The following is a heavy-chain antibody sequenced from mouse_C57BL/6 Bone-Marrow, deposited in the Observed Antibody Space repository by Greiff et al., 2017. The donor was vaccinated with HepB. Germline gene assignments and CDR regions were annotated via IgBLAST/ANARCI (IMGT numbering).Heavy chain of an antibody. V-gene: IGHV5-17*01. D-gene: IGHD1-1*01. CDR3: ASGDYYGSSDY. J-gene: IGHJ2*01. CDR1: GFTFSDYG. Sequence: DVMLVESGGGLVKPGGSLKLSCAASGFTFSDYGMHWVRQAPEKGLEWVAYISSGSSTIYYADTVKGRFTISRDNAKNTLFLQMTSLRSEDTAMYYCASGDYYGSSDYWGQGTTLTVSS. CDR2: ISSGSSTI.